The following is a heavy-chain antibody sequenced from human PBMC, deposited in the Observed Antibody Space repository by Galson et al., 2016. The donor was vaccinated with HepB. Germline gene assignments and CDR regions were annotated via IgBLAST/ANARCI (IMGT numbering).Heavy chain of an antibody. CDR1: GGTLNTYG. Sequence: SVKVSCKASGGTLNTYGVSWVRQAPGQGLEWMGGIIPISGTPGFAQKMQGRVSISADASSSTAYMELSSLRSEDTAVYYCATMNFYGTGSPPVMDVWGQGTTVTVSS. D-gene: IGHD3-10*01. CDR2: IIPISGTP. V-gene: IGHV1-69*13. CDR3: ATMNFYGTGSPPVMDV. J-gene: IGHJ6*02.